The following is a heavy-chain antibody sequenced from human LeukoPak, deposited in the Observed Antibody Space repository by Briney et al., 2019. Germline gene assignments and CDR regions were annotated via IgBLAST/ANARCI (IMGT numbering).Heavy chain of an antibody. CDR1: GGSFSYYY. CDR2: INPSGGT. CDR3: ARVARAAAAGIAHCDY. Sequence: SETLSLTCAVYGGSFSYYYWSWIRQTPGKGLEWIGEINPSGGTNYNPSLKSRVTMSADTSKNEVSLSLRSVTATDTAVYYCARVARAAAAGIAHCDYWGQGKLVTVSS. V-gene: IGHV4-34*01. J-gene: IGHJ4*02. D-gene: IGHD6-13*01.